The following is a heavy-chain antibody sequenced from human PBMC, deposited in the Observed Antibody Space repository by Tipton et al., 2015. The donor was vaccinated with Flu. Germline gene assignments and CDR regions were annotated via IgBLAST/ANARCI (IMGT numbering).Heavy chain of an antibody. J-gene: IGHJ3*02. Sequence: QSGPEVKKPGESLKISCKGSGYSFTNYWVGWVRQMPGKGLEWMGIIYPGDSDTRYSLSFEGQVSISADKSISTAYLQWSSLKASDTAMYYCVRRPLRYTGVAMPNSDAFEIWGQGTMVTVSS. CDR1: GYSFTNYW. V-gene: IGHV5-51*03. CDR2: IYPGDSDT. D-gene: IGHD2-2*01. CDR3: VRRPLRYTGVAMPNSDAFEI.